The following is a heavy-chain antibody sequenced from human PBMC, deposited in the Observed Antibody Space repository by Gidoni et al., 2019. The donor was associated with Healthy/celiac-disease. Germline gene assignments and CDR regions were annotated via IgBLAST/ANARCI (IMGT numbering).Heavy chain of an antibody. D-gene: IGHD3-10*01. V-gene: IGHV3-15*01. CDR1: GFTFSNDW. CDR3: TTNTMVRGGADYYYYYGMDV. CDR2: IKSKTDGGTT. J-gene: IGHJ6*02. Sequence: EVQLVESGGGLVKPGGSLRLSCAASGFTFSNDWMSWVRQAPGKGLEWVGRIKSKTDGGTTDYAAPVKGRFTISRDDSKNTLYLQMNSLKTEDTAVYYCTTNTMVRGGADYYYYYGMDVWGQGTTVTVSS.